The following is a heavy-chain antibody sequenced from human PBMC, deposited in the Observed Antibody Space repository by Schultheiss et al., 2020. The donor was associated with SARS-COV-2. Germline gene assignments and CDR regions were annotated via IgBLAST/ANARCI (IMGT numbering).Heavy chain of an antibody. CDR1: GFTFSNAW. Sequence: SCAASGFTFSNAWMSWVRQAPGKGLEWVGRIKSKTDGGTTDYAAPVKGRFTISRDDSKNTLYLQMNSLKTEDTAVYYCTTAQWLRFFDYWGQGTLVTVSS. J-gene: IGHJ4*02. D-gene: IGHD5-12*01. V-gene: IGHV3-15*01. CDR2: IKSKTDGGTT. CDR3: TTAQWLRFFDY.